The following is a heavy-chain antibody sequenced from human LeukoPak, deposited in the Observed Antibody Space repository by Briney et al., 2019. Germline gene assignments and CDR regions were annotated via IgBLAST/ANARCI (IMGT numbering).Heavy chain of an antibody. D-gene: IGHD5-18*01. CDR3: ARDARGYSYGWFGY. J-gene: IGHJ4*02. CDR1: GGSISSSSYY. V-gene: IGHV4-39*02. CDR2: IYYSGST. Sequence: SETLSLTCTVSGGSISSSSYYWGWIRQPPGRGLEWTGRIYYSGSTYYNPSLKCRVTISVDTSKNQYSLKLSSVTAADTAVYYCARDARGYSYGWFGYWGQGTLVTVSA.